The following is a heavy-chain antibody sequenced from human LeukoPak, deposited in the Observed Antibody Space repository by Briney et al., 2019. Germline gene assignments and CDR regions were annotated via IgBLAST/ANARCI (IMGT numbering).Heavy chain of an antibody. CDR3: ARAASGSYFVGY. V-gene: IGHV3-21*01. D-gene: IGHD1-26*01. Sequence: GGSLKLSCAASGFTFSDYTMSWVRQAPGKGLEWVSSITPRGDYIYYADSLKGRFTISRDNAKNSLYLQMNSLRAEDTAVYYCARAASGSYFVGYWGQGTLVTVSS. J-gene: IGHJ4*02. CDR2: ITPRGDYI. CDR1: GFTFSDYT.